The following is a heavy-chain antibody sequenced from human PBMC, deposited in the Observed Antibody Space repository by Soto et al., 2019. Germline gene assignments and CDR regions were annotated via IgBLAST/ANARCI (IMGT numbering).Heavy chain of an antibody. D-gene: IGHD3-22*01. Sequence: GSLRLSCAASGFTFSSYAMSWVRQAPGKGLEWVSAISGSGGSTYYADSVKGRFTISRDNSKNTLYLQMNSLRAEDTAVYYCAKDDHYYDSSGYYWGGAFDIWGQGTMVTVSS. CDR3: AKDDHYYDSSGYYWGGAFDI. CDR1: GFTFSSYA. J-gene: IGHJ3*02. V-gene: IGHV3-23*01. CDR2: ISGSGGST.